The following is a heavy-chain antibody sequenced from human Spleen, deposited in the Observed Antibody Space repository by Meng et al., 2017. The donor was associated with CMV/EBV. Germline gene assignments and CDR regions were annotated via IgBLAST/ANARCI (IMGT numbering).Heavy chain of an antibody. Sequence: VQLVESWGGVVQPGGSLGLYCAASGFTFSSYAMHWVRQAPGKGLEWVAVISYDGSNKYYADSVKGRFTISRDNSKNTLYLQMNSLRAEDTAVYYCARGARANFDYWGQGTLVTVSS. J-gene: IGHJ4*02. CDR2: ISYDGSNK. D-gene: IGHD6-6*01. V-gene: IGHV3-30-3*01. CDR1: GFTFSSYA. CDR3: ARGARANFDY.